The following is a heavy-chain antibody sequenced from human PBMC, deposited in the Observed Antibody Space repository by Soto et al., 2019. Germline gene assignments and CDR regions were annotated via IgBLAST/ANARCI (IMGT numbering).Heavy chain of an antibody. D-gene: IGHD2-15*01. CDR3: ARSIIGYCSGGSCYAYFDI. J-gene: IGHJ3*02. Sequence: QVQLVQSGAEVKKPGASVKVSCKASGYTFTSYGISWVRQAPVQGLEWMGWISAYNGNTNYAQKLQGRVTMTTDTSTSTAYMELRSLRSDDTAVYYCARSIIGYCSGGSCYAYFDIWGQGTMVTVSS. V-gene: IGHV1-18*01. CDR1: GYTFTSYG. CDR2: ISAYNGNT.